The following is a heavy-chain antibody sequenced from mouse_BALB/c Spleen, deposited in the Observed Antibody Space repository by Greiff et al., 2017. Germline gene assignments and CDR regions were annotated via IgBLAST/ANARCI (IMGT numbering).Heavy chain of an antibody. D-gene: IGHD1-1*01. V-gene: IGHV1-7*01. CDR3: ARSIWAITTDFDY. CDR2: INPSTGYT. Sequence: QVQLQQSGAELAKPGASVKMSCKASGYTFTSYWMHWVKQRPGQGLEWIGYINPSTGYTEYNQKFKDKATLTADKSSSTAYMQLSSLTSEDSAVYYCARSIWAITTDFDYWGQGTTLTVSS. J-gene: IGHJ2*01. CDR1: GYTFTSYW.